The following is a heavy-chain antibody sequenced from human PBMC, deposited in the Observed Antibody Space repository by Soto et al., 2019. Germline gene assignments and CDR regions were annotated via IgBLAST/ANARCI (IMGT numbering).Heavy chain of an antibody. CDR2: INPSGGST. D-gene: IGHD2-15*01. CDR1: GYTFTSYY. J-gene: IGHJ6*02. CDR3: ARGEVAATQGDYYHYYAMDV. Sequence: GASVKVSCKASGYTFTSYYMHWVRQAPGQGLEWMGIINPSGGSTTYAQKFQGRVTMTRDMSTSTVYMELSSLRSEDTAVYYCARGEVAATQGDYYHYYAMDVWGQGTTVTVSS. V-gene: IGHV1-46*01.